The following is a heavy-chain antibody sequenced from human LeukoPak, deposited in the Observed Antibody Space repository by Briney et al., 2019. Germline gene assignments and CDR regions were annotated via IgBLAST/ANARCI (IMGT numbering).Heavy chain of an antibody. Sequence: GESLKISCKGSGYSFTSYWIGWVRQMPGKGLEWMGIIYPGDSDTRYSPSFQGQVTISADKSISTAYLQWSSLKASDTAMYYCARHGLGRGRQNHYYYFGMDGWGQGTTVTVPS. CDR2: IYPGDSDT. J-gene: IGHJ6*02. D-gene: IGHD1-26*01. CDR1: GYSFTSYW. V-gene: IGHV5-51*01. CDR3: ARHGLGRGRQNHYYYFGMDG.